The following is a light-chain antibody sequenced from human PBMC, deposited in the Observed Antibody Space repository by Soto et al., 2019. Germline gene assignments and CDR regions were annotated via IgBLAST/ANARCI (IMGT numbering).Light chain of an antibody. CDR3: QSYDNGLSAAV. V-gene: IGLV1-40*01. CDR1: SSHIVAGHV. J-gene: IGLJ2*01. CDR2: GST. Sequence: QSVLTQPPSVSGAPGQRVTISCTGGSSHIVAGHVVHWYQQFPGRAPNLLIYGSTNRPSGVPDRFSGSKSGTSASLAITGLQAEDEADYYCQSYDNGLSAAVFGGGTKLTVL.